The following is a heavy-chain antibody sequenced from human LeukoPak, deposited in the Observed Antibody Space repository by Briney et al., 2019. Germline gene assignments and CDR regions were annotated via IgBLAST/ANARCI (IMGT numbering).Heavy chain of an antibody. Sequence: SQTLSLTCTVSGGSISSGGYYWSWIRQHPGKGLEWIGYIYYSGSTYYNPSLKSRVTISVDTSKNQFSLKLSSVTAADTAVYYCARFLGDYGDYVYRNYFDYWGQGTLVTASS. V-gene: IGHV4-31*03. CDR3: ARFLGDYGDYVYRNYFDY. D-gene: IGHD4-17*01. J-gene: IGHJ4*02. CDR1: GGSISSGGYY. CDR2: IYYSGST.